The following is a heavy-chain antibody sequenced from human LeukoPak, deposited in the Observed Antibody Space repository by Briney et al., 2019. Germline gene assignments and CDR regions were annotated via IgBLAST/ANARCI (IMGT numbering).Heavy chain of an antibody. CDR1: GFTFSIYS. CDR2: ISSSSNI. V-gene: IGHV3-48*02. J-gene: IGHJ3*02. Sequence: GGSLRLSCAASGFTFSIYSMDWVRQAPGKGLEWVSYISSSSNIYYADSVKGRFTISRDNAKNSLYLQMNSLRDEDTAVYYCAREIRDYAFDIWGQGTMVTVSS. D-gene: IGHD2-21*02. CDR3: AREIRDYAFDI.